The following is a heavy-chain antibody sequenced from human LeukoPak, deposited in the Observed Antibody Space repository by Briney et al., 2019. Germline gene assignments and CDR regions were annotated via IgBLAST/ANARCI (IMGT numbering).Heavy chain of an antibody. D-gene: IGHD3-10*01. V-gene: IGHV3-7*01. CDR2: IKQDGSEE. CDR1: GFTFSGYW. Sequence: AGGSLRLSCAASGFTFSGYWMSWVRQAPGKGLEWVANIKQDGSEENYVGSVTGRFIISRDNAKNSLYLQMNSLRVDDTAVYYCARDGYASGSHDYWGQGTLVTVSS. J-gene: IGHJ4*02. CDR3: ARDGYASGSHDY.